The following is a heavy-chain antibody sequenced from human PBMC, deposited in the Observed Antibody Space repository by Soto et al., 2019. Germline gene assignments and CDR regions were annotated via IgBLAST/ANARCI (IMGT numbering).Heavy chain of an antibody. CDR1: GYTFTSYY. V-gene: IGHV1-46*03. CDR3: AREGLQYYDFWSGYYRGYYYYYMDV. CDR2: INPSGGST. J-gene: IGHJ6*03. Sequence: ASVKVSCKASGYTFTSYYMHWVRQAPGQGLEWMGIINPSGGSTSYAQKFQGRVTMTRDTSTSTVYMELSSLRSEDTAVYYCAREGLQYYDFWSGYYRGYYYYYMDVWGKGTTVTVSS. D-gene: IGHD3-3*01.